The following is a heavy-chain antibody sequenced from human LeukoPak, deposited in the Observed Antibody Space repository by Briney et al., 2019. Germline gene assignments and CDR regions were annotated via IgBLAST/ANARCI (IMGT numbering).Heavy chain of an antibody. V-gene: IGHV1-69*13. CDR1: GGTFSSYA. D-gene: IGHD6-6*01. J-gene: IGHJ4*02. CDR2: IIPIFGTA. Sequence: ASVKVSCKASGGTFSSYAISWVRQAPGQGLEWMGGIIPIFGTANYAQKFQGRVTITADESTSTAYMELSSLRSEDTAVYYCARATLLGAAREGFDYWGQGTLVTVSS. CDR3: ARATLLGAAREGFDY.